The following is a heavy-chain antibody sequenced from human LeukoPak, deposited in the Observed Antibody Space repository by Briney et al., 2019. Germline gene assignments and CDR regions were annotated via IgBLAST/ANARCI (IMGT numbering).Heavy chain of an antibody. CDR1: GGTFSSYA. CDR3: ASSGYSYGYEYYFDY. CDR2: IIPIFGTA. D-gene: IGHD5-18*01. Sequence: SVKVSCKASGGTFSSYAISWVRQAPGQGLEWMGGIIPIFGTANYAQKFQGRVTITTDESTSTAYMELSSLRSEDTAVYYCASSGYSYGYEYYFDYWGQGALVTVSS. V-gene: IGHV1-69*05. J-gene: IGHJ4*02.